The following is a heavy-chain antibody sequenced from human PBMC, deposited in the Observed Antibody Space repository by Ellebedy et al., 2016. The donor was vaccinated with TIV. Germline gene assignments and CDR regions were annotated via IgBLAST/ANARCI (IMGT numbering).Heavy chain of an antibody. V-gene: IGHV1-58*02. Sequence: AASVKVSCKASGFTLTNSAIQWVRQARGHRPEWIGWIAVGGDKTQYAQKFQARVTIPREMSTSTAYMELSSPRSADTAIYYCAALPTYWGQGTLVTVSS. CDR1: GFTLTNSA. J-gene: IGHJ4*02. CDR3: AALPTY. CDR2: IAVGGDKT.